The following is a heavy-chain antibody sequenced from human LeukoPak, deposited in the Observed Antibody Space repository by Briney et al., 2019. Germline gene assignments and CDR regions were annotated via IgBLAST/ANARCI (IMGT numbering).Heavy chain of an antibody. CDR1: GGIFSRYA. CDR3: AKDLSRSGWYPESYYFDY. Sequence: ASVKVSCKASGGIFSRYAISWVRQAPGQGLEWVGGIIPLFGTANYAQRFQGRLTITADESTRTAYMELSSLRSEDTAIYYCAKDLSRSGWYPESYYFDYWGQGTLVTVSS. J-gene: IGHJ4*02. CDR2: IIPLFGTA. V-gene: IGHV1-69*13. D-gene: IGHD6-19*01.